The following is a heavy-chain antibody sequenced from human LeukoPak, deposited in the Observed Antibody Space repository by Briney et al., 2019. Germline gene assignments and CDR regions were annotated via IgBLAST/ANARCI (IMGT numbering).Heavy chain of an antibody. J-gene: IGHJ5*02. CDR2: INHSGST. CDR3: ARDSGGSGYLWFDP. D-gene: IGHD3-3*01. V-gene: IGHV4-34*01. Sequence: KPSETLSLTCAVYGGSFSGYYWSWIRQPPGKGLEWIGEINHSGSTNYNPSLKSRVTISVDTSKNQFSLKLSSVTAADTAVYYCARDSGGSGYLWFDPWGQGTLVTVSS. CDR1: GGSFSGYY.